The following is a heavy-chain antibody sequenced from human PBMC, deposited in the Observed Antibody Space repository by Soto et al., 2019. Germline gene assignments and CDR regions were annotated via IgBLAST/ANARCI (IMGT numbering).Heavy chain of an antibody. V-gene: IGHV4-34*01. CDR2: VSYTGSS. J-gene: IGHJ6*02. CDR3: GRGVRGMATSMAGMDL. D-gene: IGHD5-18*01. Sequence: SETLSLTCGFYGGSFSGYYWNWIRQSPGKGLEWLGEVSYTGSSNYNPSLKSRVTMSVDTSKSQISLNLSSVTAADTAVYYCGRGVRGMATSMAGMDLWGQGTTVTVSS. CDR1: GGSFSGYY.